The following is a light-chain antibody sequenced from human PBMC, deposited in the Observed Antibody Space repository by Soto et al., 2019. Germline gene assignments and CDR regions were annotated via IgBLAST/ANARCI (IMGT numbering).Light chain of an antibody. CDR3: SSYAGSNNFVV. J-gene: IGLJ2*01. Sequence: QSVLTQPPSASGSPGQSVIISCTGTSSDVGGYNYVSWYQQHPGKAPKLMIYEVSKRPSGVPDRFSGSKSGNTASLTVSGLQTEDEADYYCSSYAGSNNFVVFGGGTKLTDL. CDR2: EVS. CDR1: SSDVGGYNY. V-gene: IGLV2-8*01.